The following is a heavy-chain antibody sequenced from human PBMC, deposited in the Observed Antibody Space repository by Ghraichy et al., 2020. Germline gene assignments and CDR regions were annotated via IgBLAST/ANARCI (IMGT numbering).Heavy chain of an antibody. CDR2: IGSSRSYI. CDR1: GFTFSSCN. J-gene: IGHJ6*02. V-gene: IGHV3-21*01. CDR3: ARGPHPFYHYYGMDV. Sequence: ETLSLTCAASGFTFSSCNMNWVRQAPGKGLEWVSSIGSSRSYIYYADSLKGRFTISRDNAKNSLYLQMDSLRAEDTAVYYCARGPHPFYHYYGMDVWGQGTTVTVSS.